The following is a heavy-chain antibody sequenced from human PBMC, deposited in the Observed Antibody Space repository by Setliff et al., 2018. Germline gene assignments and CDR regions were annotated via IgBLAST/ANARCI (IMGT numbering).Heavy chain of an antibody. Sequence: KSSETLSLTCTVSGGSISSGGYYWSWIRQHPGKGLEWIGYIYYSGSTYYNPSLKSRVTISVDTSKNQFSLKPSSVTAADTAVYYCAREVGYYDSSGYPDVWGKGTTVTVSS. CDR2: IYYSGST. CDR1: GGSISSGGYY. V-gene: IGHV4-31*03. J-gene: IGHJ6*04. CDR3: AREVGYYDSSGYPDV. D-gene: IGHD3-22*01.